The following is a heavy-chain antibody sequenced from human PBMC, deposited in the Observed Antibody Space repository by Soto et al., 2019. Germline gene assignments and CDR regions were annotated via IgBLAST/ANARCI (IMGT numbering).Heavy chain of an antibody. J-gene: IGHJ6*02. Sequence: QVQLVQSGAEVKKPGASVKVSCKASGYSFSDYTMHWVRRAPGQPPAWMARINTGTASTEYSQKFQGRVTITRDTAATTAYMDLSSLRSEDTAVYYCARGPQDSYGMDVWGQGTTVTVS. CDR1: GYSFSDYT. V-gene: IGHV1-3*04. CDR2: INTGTAST. CDR3: ARGPQDSYGMDV.